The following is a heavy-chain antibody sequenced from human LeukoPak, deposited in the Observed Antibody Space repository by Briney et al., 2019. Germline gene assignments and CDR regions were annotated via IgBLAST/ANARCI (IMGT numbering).Heavy chain of an antibody. CDR2: MNPNSGNT. CDR3: ARWFGELSTGNWFDP. J-gene: IGHJ5*02. CDR1: GYTFTSYD. V-gene: IGHV1-8*01. D-gene: IGHD3-10*01. Sequence: DSVTVSCKASGYTFTSYDINWVRQATGQGLEWMGRMNPNSGNTGYAQKFQGRVTMTRNTSISTAYMELSSLRSEDTAVYYCARWFGELSTGNWFDPWGQGTLVTVSS.